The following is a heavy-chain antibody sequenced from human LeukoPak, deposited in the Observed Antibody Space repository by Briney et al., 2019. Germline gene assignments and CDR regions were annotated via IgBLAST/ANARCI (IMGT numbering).Heavy chain of an antibody. CDR1: GYSFTTYG. CDR3: ARDPTTQTFDY. J-gene: IGHJ4*02. CDR2: ISTFNGNT. V-gene: IGHV1-18*01. Sequence: ASVKVSCKASGYSFTTYGITWVRQAPGQGLEWMGWISTFNGNTNYAQKFQGRVTMTTDTSTSTAYMELRSLRSDDTAVYYCARDPTTQTFDYWGQGTLVT. D-gene: IGHD4-11*01.